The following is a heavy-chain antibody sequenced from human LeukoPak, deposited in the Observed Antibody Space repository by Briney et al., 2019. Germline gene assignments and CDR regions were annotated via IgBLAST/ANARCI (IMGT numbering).Heavy chain of an antibody. D-gene: IGHD6-13*01. V-gene: IGHV3-53*01. CDR2: IYSGGTT. CDR3: ARVSFSSRWYYFDY. CDR1: GFTVSSNY. J-gene: IGHJ4*02. Sequence: GGSLRLSCAASGFTVSSNYMSWVRQALGKGLEWVSVIYSGGTTYYADSVKGRFTISRDNSKNTLYLQMNSLRAEDTAVYSCARVSFSSRWYYFDYWGQGTLVTVSS.